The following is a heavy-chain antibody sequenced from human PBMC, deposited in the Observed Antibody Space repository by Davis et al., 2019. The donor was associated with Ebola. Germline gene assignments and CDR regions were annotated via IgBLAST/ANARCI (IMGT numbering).Heavy chain of an antibody. CDR1: GGPFSSHP. J-gene: IGHJ4*02. CDR3: ARDFDGGNYYFDY. V-gene: IGHV1-69*13. Sequence: SVKFSCKTSGGPFSSHPISWVRQAPRQGLEWMGGIIPIFDTPHYAQKFQGRITITADASTSTAYMELSSLRSEDTATYFCARDFDGGNYYFDYWGPGTPVTVSS. D-gene: IGHD3-9*01. CDR2: IIPIFDTP.